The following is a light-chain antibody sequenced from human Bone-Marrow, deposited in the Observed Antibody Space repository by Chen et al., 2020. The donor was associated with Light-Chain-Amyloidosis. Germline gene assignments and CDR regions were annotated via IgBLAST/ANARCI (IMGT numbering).Light chain of an antibody. Sequence: SYVLTQPSSVSVAPGQTATIACGGNNIGSTSVPWYQQTPGQAPLLVVYDDSDRPSGIPERWSGSNSGNTATLTISRVEAGDEADYYCQGWDRSSDRPVFGGGTKLTVL. CDR3: QGWDRSSDRPV. V-gene: IGLV3-21*02. CDR2: DDS. CDR1: NIGSTS. J-gene: IGLJ3*02.